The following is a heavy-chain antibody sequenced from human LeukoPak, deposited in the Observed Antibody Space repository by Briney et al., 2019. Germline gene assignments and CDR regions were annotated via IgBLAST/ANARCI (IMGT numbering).Heavy chain of an antibody. D-gene: IGHD3-22*01. CDR1: GFTFSSYA. J-gene: IGHJ6*03. V-gene: IGHV3-23*01. CDR3: AKYDNGFFYYYLDV. Sequence: GGSLRLSCAASGFTFSSYAMSWVRQAPGKGLEWVAGISGRGITTAYAESVEGRFTISRDNSKNTLYVQMDSLRVEDTAVYYCAKYDNGFFYYYLDVWGKGTTVTVSS. CDR2: ISGRGITT.